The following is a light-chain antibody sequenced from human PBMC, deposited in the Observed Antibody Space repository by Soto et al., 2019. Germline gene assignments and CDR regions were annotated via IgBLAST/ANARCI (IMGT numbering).Light chain of an antibody. CDR1: SNDVGNYNY. Sequence: QSALTQPPSASGSPGQSVTISCTGTSNDVGNYNYVSWYRQHPGKAPKVLISEVSKRPSGVPDRFSGSKSGNMASLTVSGLQAEDEADYYCSSYSGTNNLLIFGGGTKLTVL. V-gene: IGLV2-8*01. J-gene: IGLJ2*01. CDR3: SSYSGTNNLLI. CDR2: EVS.